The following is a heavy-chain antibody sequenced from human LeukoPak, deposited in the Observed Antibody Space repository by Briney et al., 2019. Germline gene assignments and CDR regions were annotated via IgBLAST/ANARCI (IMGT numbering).Heavy chain of an antibody. J-gene: IGHJ4*02. D-gene: IGHD3-16*01. V-gene: IGHV4-34*01. Sequence: SETLSLTCAVYGGSFSGYYWSWIRQPPGKGLEWIGEINHSGSTYYNPSLKSRVTISVDTSKNQLSLKLSSVTAADTAVYYCARHVSTFDYWGQGTLVTVSS. CDR1: GGSFSGYY. CDR2: INHSGST. CDR3: ARHVSTFDY.